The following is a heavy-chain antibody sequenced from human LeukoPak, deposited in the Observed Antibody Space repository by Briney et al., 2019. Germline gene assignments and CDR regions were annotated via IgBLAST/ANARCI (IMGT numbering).Heavy chain of an antibody. CDR2: IYPGDSDT. CDR1: GSTFTSYW. CDR3: TRRGYCSSTSCPTNYYYYGMDV. D-gene: IGHD2-2*01. V-gene: IGHV5-51*01. Sequence: GESLQISCQGSGSTFTSYWIGWVRQMPGKGLEWMGIIYPGDSDTRYSPSFQGQVTISADKSISTAYLQWSSLKASDTAMYYCTRRGYCSSTSCPTNYYYYGMDVWGQGTTVTVSS. J-gene: IGHJ6*02.